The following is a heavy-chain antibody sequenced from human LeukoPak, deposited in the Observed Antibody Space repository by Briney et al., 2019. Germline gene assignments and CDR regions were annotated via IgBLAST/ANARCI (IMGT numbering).Heavy chain of an antibody. CDR3: ARTHCSSTSCFISSYGMDV. CDR1: GGTFSSCA. CDR2: IIPIFGTA. J-gene: IGHJ6*04. D-gene: IGHD2-2*01. V-gene: IGHV1-69*06. Sequence: ASVKVSCKASGGTFSSCAISWVRQAPGQGLEWMGGIIPIFGTANYAQKFQGRVTITADKSTSTAYMELSSLRSEDTAVYYCARTHCSSTSCFISSYGMDVWGKGTTVTVSS.